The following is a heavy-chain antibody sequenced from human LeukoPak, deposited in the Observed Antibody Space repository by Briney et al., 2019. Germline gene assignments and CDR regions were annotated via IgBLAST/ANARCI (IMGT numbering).Heavy chain of an antibody. CDR2: ISSSGSTI. Sequence: GGSLRLSCAAPGFTVGRNYMSWVRQAPGKGLEWVSYISSSGSTIYYADSVKGRFTISRDNAKNSLYLQMNSLRAEDTAVYYCAREDQSRYYYYYGMDVWGQGTTVTVSS. CDR3: AREDQSRYYYYYGMDV. CDR1: GFTVGRNY. D-gene: IGHD6-25*01. V-gene: IGHV3-11*01. J-gene: IGHJ6*02.